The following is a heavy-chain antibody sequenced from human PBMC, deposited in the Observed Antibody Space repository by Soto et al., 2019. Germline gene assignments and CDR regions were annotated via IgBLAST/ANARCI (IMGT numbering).Heavy chain of an antibody. CDR2: INHSGST. CDR1: GGSFSGYY. CDR3: ARGFPRIAVAHWFDP. V-gene: IGHV4-34*01. J-gene: IGHJ5*02. D-gene: IGHD6-19*01. Sequence: PSETLSLTCAVYGGSFSGYYWSWIRQPPGKGLEWIGEINHSGSTNYNPSLKSRVTISVDTSRNQFSPKLSSVTAADTAVYYCARGFPRIAVAHWFDPWGQGTLVTVSS.